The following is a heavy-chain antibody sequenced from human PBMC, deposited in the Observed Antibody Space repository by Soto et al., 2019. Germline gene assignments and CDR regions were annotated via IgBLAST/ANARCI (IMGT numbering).Heavy chain of an antibody. J-gene: IGHJ6*03. CDR1: GFTFSSYA. CDR2: ISGSGGST. CDR3: AKEPSPYSNYYYYYMDV. V-gene: IGHV3-23*01. D-gene: IGHD4-4*01. Sequence: EVQLLESGGGLVQPGGSLRLSCAASGFTFSSYAMSWVRQAPGKGLEWVSAISGSGGSTYYADSVKGRFTISRDNSKNTLYLQMNSLRAEDTAVYYCAKEPSPYSNYYYYYMDVWGKGTTVTVSS.